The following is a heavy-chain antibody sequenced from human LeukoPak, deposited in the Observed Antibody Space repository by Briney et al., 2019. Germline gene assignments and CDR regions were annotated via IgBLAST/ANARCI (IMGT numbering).Heavy chain of an antibody. V-gene: IGHV1-2*02. J-gene: IGHJ4*02. CDR2: INPNSGGT. CDR3: ARADPTNMIAVVNNTLD. D-gene: IGHD3-22*01. CDR1: GYTFTGYY. Sequence: ASVKVSCKASGYTFTGYYMHWVRQAPGQGLEWMGWINPNSGGTNYAQKFQGRVTMTRDTSISTAYMELSRLRSDDTAVYYCARADPTNMIAVVNNTLDWGQGTLVTVSS.